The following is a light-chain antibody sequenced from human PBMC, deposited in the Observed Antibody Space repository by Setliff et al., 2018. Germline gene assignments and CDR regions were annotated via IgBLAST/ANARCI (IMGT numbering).Light chain of an antibody. V-gene: IGLV2-8*01. Sequence: QSALAQPPSASWSPGQSVTISCTGTIRDVGGYHFVSWYQQHPGKAPKLIISEVTERPSGVPDRFSGSKSGNTASLTVSGLQAEDEADYYCSSYAGSDNYVFGTGTKVTV. CDR3: SSYAGSDNYV. CDR1: IRDVGGYHF. CDR2: EVT. J-gene: IGLJ1*01.